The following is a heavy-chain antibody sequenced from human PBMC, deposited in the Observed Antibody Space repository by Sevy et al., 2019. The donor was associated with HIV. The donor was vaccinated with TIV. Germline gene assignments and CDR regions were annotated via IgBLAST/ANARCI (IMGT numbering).Heavy chain of an antibody. CDR2: IKQGGSKK. CDR3: ARGYSNLRGYSYGSYYFDY. Sequence: GGSLRLSCAASGFTFSSNWMSWVRQAPGKGLEWVANIKQGGSKKYYVDSLKGRFTISRDNAKNSLYLQMNSLRAEDTAVYYCARGYSNLRGYSYGSYYFDYWGQGTLVTVSS. V-gene: IGHV3-7*04. D-gene: IGHD5-18*01. CDR1: GFTFSSNW. J-gene: IGHJ4*02.